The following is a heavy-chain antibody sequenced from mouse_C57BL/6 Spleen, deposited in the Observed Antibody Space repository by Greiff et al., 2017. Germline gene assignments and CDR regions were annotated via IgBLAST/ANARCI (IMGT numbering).Heavy chain of an antibody. V-gene: IGHV3-6*01. CDR3: ARDQRPITGYDFDY. CDR1: GYSITSGYY. Sequence: VQLQQSGPGLVKPSQSLSLTCSVTGYSITSGYYWNWIRQFPGNKLEWMGYISYDGSNNYNPSLKNRISITRDTSKNQFFLKLNSMTTEDTATYYCARDQRPITGYDFDYWGQGTTLTVSS. J-gene: IGHJ2*01. CDR2: ISYDGSN. D-gene: IGHD1-3*01.